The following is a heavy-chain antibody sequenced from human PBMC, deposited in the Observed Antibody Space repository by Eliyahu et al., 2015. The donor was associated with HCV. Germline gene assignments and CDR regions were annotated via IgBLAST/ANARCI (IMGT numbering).Heavy chain of an antibody. CDR3: AGQSRGAGWLDP. D-gene: IGHD3-10*01. CDR1: GASITSDAYY. CDR2: ISYSGGSGGTR. Sequence: QVQLQESGPGLVKPSQTLFLTCTVSGASITSDAYYWSWIRQXPGXGLEWIGXISYSGGSGGTRYYNPSLRSRLTLSIDTSKNHFSLTLNSVTAADTAVYYCAGQSRGAGWLDPWGQGTLVTVSS. J-gene: IGHJ5*02. V-gene: IGHV4-31*03.